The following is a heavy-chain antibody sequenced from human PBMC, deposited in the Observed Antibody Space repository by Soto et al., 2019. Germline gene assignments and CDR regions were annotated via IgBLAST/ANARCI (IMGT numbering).Heavy chain of an antibody. CDR2: INPNSGGT. CDR1: GYTFTGYY. D-gene: IGHD6-13*01. Sequence: ASVKVSCKASGYTFTGYYMHWVRQAPGQGLEWMGWINPNSGGTNYAQKFQGWVTMTRDTSISTAYMELSRLRSDDTAVYYCATSLRYSSSWTIPSDYWGQGTLVTVSS. CDR3: ATSLRYSSSWTIPSDY. J-gene: IGHJ4*02. V-gene: IGHV1-2*04.